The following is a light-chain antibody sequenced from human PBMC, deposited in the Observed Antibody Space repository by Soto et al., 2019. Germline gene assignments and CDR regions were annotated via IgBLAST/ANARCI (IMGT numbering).Light chain of an antibody. CDR3: QSYDSSLSGWV. CDR1: SSNIGAGYD. V-gene: IGLV1-40*01. CDR2: DNN. J-gene: IGLJ3*02. Sequence: QSVLTQPPSVSGAPGQTVTISCTGSSSNIGAGYDVHWYQQLPGTAPKLLIYDNNNRPSGVPDRFSGSKSGTSASLAITGLQAEDEADYYCQSYDSSLSGWVFGGGTKVTVL.